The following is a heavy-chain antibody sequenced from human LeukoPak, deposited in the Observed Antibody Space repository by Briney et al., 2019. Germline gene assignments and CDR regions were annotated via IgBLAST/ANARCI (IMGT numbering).Heavy chain of an antibody. J-gene: IGHJ6*03. V-gene: IGHV3-30-3*01. CDR2: ISDDETYK. D-gene: IGHD5-24*01. Sequence: GGSLRLSCAASGFTFNSYSMHWVRQAPGKGLEWVTAISDDETYKFYADSVRGRFTISRDNAKNSLFLQMNSLRVDDTATYYCARAGEMRYMDVWGKGTAVAVS. CDR3: ARAGEMRYMDV. CDR1: GFTFNSYS.